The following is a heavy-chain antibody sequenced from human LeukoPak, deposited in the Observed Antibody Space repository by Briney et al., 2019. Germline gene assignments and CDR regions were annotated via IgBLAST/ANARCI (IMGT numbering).Heavy chain of an antibody. CDR2: INHSGST. J-gene: IGHJ3*02. V-gene: IGHV4-34*01. D-gene: IGHD3-22*01. CDR3: ARGPPYYDSTGDNAFDI. CDR1: GGSFSGYY. Sequence: ASETLSLTCAVYGGSFSGYYWSWIRQPPGKGLEWIGEINHSGSTNYNPSLKSRVTISVDTSKNQFSLKLSSVTAADTAVYYCARGPPYYDSTGDNAFDIWGQGTMVTVSS.